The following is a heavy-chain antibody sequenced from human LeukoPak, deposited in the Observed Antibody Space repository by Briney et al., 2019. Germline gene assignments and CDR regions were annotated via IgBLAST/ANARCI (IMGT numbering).Heavy chain of an antibody. CDR3: AKSFGSSSVLYGGVDY. Sequence: PGGSLRLSCAASGFTFSSYAMSWVREAPGKGLEWVSAISGSGGSTYYADSVKGRFTISRDNSKNTLYLQMNSLRAEDTAVYYCAKSFGSSSVLYGGVDYWGQGTLVTVSS. CDR2: ISGSGGST. J-gene: IGHJ4*02. CDR1: GFTFSSYA. D-gene: IGHD6-6*01. V-gene: IGHV3-23*01.